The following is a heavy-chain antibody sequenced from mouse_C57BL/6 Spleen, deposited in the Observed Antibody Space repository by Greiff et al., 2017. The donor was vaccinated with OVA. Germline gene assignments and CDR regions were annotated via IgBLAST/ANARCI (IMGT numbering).Heavy chain of an antibody. J-gene: IGHJ3*01. CDR1: GYTFTSYW. D-gene: IGHD2-13*01. Sequence: QVQLQQPGAELVMPGASVTLSCKASGYTFTSYWMHWVKQRPGQGLEWIGEIDPSDSYTNYNQKFNGKSTLTVDKSTSTSYMQLSSLTSEDSAVYYCARGGDSAWFAYWGQGTLVTVSA. CDR2: IDPSDSYT. V-gene: IGHV1-69*01. CDR3: ARGGDSAWFAY.